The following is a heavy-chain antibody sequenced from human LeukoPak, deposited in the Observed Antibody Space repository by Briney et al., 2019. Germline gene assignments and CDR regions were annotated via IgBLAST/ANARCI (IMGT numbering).Heavy chain of an antibody. D-gene: IGHD1-26*01. CDR1: GFPFSSHW. J-gene: IGHJ4*02. Sequence: PGGPLRLSCAASGFPFSSHWMSWVRQAPGKGLEWVANIKQDGREKYYVDSVKGRFTISRDNAKISLYLQMNSLRAEDTAVYYCARDRATNYWGQGTLVTVSS. CDR3: ARDRATNY. V-gene: IGHV3-7*01. CDR2: IKQDGREK.